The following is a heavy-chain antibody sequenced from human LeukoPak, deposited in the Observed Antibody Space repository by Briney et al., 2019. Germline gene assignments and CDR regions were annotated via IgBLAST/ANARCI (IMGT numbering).Heavy chain of an antibody. CDR2: ISSNSDTI. Sequence: TGGSLRLSCAASGFAFSDYYMSWIRQAPGKGLEWVSFISSNSDTIYYADSVKGRFSISRDNAKNSLHLQMNSLRAEDAAMYYCARDFNFWSGYHPDYHYYGMDVWGQGTTVSVSS. CDR3: ARDFNFWSGYHPDYHYYGMDV. D-gene: IGHD3-3*01. V-gene: IGHV3-11*01. J-gene: IGHJ6*02. CDR1: GFAFSDYY.